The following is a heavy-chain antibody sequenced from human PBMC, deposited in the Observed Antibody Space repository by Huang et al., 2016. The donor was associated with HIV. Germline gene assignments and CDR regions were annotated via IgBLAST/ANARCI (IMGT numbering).Heavy chain of an antibody. V-gene: IGHV3-15*01. D-gene: IGHD4-17*01. CDR1: GFTFSNAW. CDR3: TTDRDYGDYVADAFDI. Sequence: EVQLVESGGGLVKPGGSLRLSCAASGFTFSNAWMSWVRQGPGKGLELVGRIKSKTDGGTTDYAAPVKGRFTISRDDSKNTLYLQMNTLKTEDTAVYYCTTDRDYGDYVADAFDIWGQGTMVTVSS. J-gene: IGHJ3*02. CDR2: IKSKTDGGTT.